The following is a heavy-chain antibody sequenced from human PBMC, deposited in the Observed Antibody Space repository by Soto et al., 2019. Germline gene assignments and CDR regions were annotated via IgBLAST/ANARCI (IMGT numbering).Heavy chain of an antibody. V-gene: IGHV1-24*01. J-gene: IGHJ5*02. Sequence: ASVKVSCKVSGYTLTELSMHWVRQAPGKGLEWMGGFDPEDGETIYAQKFQGRVTMTEDTSTDTAYMELSSLRSEDTAVYYCATVLTYYYGSGSSGWFDPWGQGTLVTVSS. CDR1: GYTLTELS. CDR2: FDPEDGET. CDR3: ATVLTYYYGSGSSGWFDP. D-gene: IGHD3-10*01.